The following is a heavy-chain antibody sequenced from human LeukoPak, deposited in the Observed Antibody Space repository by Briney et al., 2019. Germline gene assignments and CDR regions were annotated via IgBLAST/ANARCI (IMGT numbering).Heavy chain of an antibody. D-gene: IGHD3-10*01. CDR1: GGSFSGYY. Sequence: SETLSLTCAVYGGSFSGYYWSWIRQPPGKGLEWIGYIYYIGSTNYNPSLKSRVTISVDTSKNQFSLKLSSVTAADTAVYYCARVGAYNWFDPWGQGTLVTVSS. CDR3: ARVGAYNWFDP. CDR2: IYYIGST. J-gene: IGHJ5*02. V-gene: IGHV4-59*01.